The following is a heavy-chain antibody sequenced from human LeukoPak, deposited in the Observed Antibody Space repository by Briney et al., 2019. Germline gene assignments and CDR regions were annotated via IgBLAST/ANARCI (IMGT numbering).Heavy chain of an antibody. D-gene: IGHD6-13*01. CDR3: ASKAAAGLFDY. J-gene: IGHJ4*02. CDR1: GFTFSSYA. Sequence: GRSLRLSCAASGFTFSSYAMHWVRQAPGKGLEWVAVISYDGSNKYYADSVKGRFTISRDNSKNTLYLQMNSPRAEDTAVYYCASKAAAGLFDYWGQGTLVTVSS. V-gene: IGHV3-30*01. CDR2: ISYDGSNK.